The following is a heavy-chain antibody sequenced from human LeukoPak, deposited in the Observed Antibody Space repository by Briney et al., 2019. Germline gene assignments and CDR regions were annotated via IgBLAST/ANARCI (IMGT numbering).Heavy chain of an antibody. CDR2: IWYDGSNK. J-gene: IGHJ4*02. CDR1: GFTFSSYE. Sequence: GGSLRLSCAASGFTFSSYEMNWVRQAPGKGLEWVALIWYDGSNKYYADSVKGRSTISRDNSKNTLYLQMNSLRAEDTAVYYCAREAAAPDYWGQGTLVTVSS. CDR3: AREAAAPDY. V-gene: IGHV3-33*08. D-gene: IGHD6-13*01.